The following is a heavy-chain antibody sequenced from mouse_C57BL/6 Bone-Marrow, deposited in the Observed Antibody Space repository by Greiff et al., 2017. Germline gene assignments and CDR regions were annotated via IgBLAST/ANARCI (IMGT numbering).Heavy chain of an antibody. CDR3: ARYGNYMFAY. D-gene: IGHD2-1*01. CDR2: INPSTGGT. J-gene: IGHJ3*01. Sequence: VQLKESGPELVKPGASVKISCKASGYSFTGYYMNWVKQSPEKSLEWIGEINPSTGGTTYNQKFKAKATLTVDKSSSTAYMQLKSLTSEDSAVYYCARYGNYMFAYWGQGTLVTVSA. CDR1: GYSFTGYY. V-gene: IGHV1-42*01.